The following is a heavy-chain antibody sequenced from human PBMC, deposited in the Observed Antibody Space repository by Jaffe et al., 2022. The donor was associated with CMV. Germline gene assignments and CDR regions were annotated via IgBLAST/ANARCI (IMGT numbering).Heavy chain of an antibody. J-gene: IGHJ6*03. D-gene: IGHD4-17*01. V-gene: IGHV4-4*02. CDR3: ARDLPLAVTTPYYYMDV. Sequence: QVQLQESGPGLVKPSGTLSLTCAVSGGSISSSNWWSWVRQPPGKGLEWIGEIYHSGSTNYNPSLKSRVTISVDKSKNQFSLKLSSVTAADTAVYYCARDLPLAVTTPYYYMDVWGKGTTVTVSS. CDR1: GGSISSSNW. CDR2: IYHSGST.